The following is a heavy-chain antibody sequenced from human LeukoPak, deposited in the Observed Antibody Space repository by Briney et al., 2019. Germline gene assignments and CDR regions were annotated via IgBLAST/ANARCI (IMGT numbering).Heavy chain of an antibody. CDR3: VRDGSGSVEFDY. CDR1: GFTFRSHS. V-gene: IGHV3-7*01. D-gene: IGHD3-10*01. J-gene: IGHJ4*02. CDR2: IKEDGSKT. Sequence: GGSLRLSCAASGFTFRSHSLDWVRQAPGKGLGWVANIKEDGSKTYYADSLKGRFTISRDNAENSLYLQMHSLRVEDTAVYYCVRDGSGSVEFDYWGQGTLVTVSS.